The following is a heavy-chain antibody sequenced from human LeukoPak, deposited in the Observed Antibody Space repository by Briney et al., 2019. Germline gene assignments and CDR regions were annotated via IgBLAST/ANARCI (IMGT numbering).Heavy chain of an antibody. D-gene: IGHD3-10*01. CDR2: IRYDASNK. CDR1: GFTFSSYG. V-gene: IGHV3-30*02. Sequence: PGGSLRLSCAASGFTFSSYGMHWVRQAPGKGLEWVAFIRYDASNKYYADSVRGRLTISRDNSKNTLYLQMNSLRAEDTAVYYCAKDSRTYYGSGSFSLPKRPLGYFENWGQGTLVTVSS. J-gene: IGHJ4*02. CDR3: AKDSRTYYGSGSFSLPKRPLGYFEN.